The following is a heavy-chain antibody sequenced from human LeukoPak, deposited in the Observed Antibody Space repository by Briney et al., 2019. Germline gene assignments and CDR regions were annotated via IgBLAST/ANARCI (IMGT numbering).Heavy chain of an antibody. CDR1: GFTFSSYA. CDR2: ISGSGGST. V-gene: IGHV3-23*01. Sequence: GGSLRLSCAASGFTFSSYAMSWVRQAPGKGLEWVSAISGSGGSTYYADSVKGRFTISRDNSKNTLYLQMNSLRAEDTAVYYCAKAQGDDSSSWYGDYYYGMDVRGQGTTVTVSS. D-gene: IGHD6-13*01. J-gene: IGHJ6*02. CDR3: AKAQGDDSSSWYGDYYYGMDV.